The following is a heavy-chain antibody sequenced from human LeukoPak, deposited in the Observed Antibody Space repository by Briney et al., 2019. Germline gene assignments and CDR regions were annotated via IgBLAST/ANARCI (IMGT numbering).Heavy chain of an antibody. D-gene: IGHD3-9*01. J-gene: IGHJ4*02. CDR1: GFTFTNYA. CDR2: TSGGGDHT. CDR3: AKLFSDITGYSPYFDY. V-gene: IGHV3-23*01. Sequence: PGGSLRLSCAASGFTFTNYAMIWVRQAPGKGPEWVSATSGGGDHTYYADSVKGRFTISRDNSRNTLYLQMDSLRAEDTAVYYCAKLFSDITGYSPYFDYWGLGTLVAV.